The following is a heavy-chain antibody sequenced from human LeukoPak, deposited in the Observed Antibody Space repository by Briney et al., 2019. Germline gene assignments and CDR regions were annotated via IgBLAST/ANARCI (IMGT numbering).Heavy chain of an antibody. CDR3: ASRFEWLSSFDY. V-gene: IGHV3-30*03. CDR2: ISHDGSSE. Sequence: PGGSLRLSCAASGFAFSNYAMHWVRQAPGKGLEWVALISHDGSSEFYADSMKGRFTISRDNSKNTFYLQMNSPRAEDTAVYYCASRFEWLSSFDYWGQGTLVTVSS. J-gene: IGHJ4*02. CDR1: GFAFSNYA. D-gene: IGHD3-3*01.